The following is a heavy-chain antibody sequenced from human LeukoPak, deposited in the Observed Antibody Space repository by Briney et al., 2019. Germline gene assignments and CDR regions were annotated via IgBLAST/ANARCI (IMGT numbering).Heavy chain of an antibody. J-gene: IGHJ3*01. Sequence: MPSETLSLTCAVYGGSFSGYYWSWIRQPPGKGLEWIGEINHSGSTNYNPSLKSRVTISVDTSKNQFSLKLSSVTAADTAVYYCARRWVYDKRAFDAWGQGTMVTVSS. V-gene: IGHV4-34*01. CDR3: ARRWVYDKRAFDA. D-gene: IGHD3-16*01. CDR2: INHSGST. CDR1: GGSFSGYY.